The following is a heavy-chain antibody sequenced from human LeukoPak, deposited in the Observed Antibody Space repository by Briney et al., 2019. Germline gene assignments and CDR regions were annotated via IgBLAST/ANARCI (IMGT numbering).Heavy chain of an antibody. CDR2: IIPIFGTA. J-gene: IGHJ3*02. Sequence: SVKVSCKASGGTFSNYAISWVRQAPGQGLEWMGGIIPIFGTANYAQKFQGRVTITADESTSTAYMELSSLRPEDTAVYFCARRNYYDSSGYHRNHDAFDIWGQGTLVTVSS. D-gene: IGHD3-22*01. CDR3: ARRNYYDSSGYHRNHDAFDI. V-gene: IGHV1-69*13. CDR1: GGTFSNYA.